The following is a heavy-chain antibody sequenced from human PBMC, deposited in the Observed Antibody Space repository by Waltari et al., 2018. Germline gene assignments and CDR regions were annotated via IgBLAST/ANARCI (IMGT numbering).Heavy chain of an antibody. D-gene: IGHD3-9*01. V-gene: IGHV1-18*01. Sequence: QVQLVQSGAEVKKPGASVKVSCKASGYKFVDYPITWVRQAPGQGLEWMGWKSIYNGKTHYAKKIQGRGTMTTDTSTGTAYMELRSLRSDDTAVYYCARNPTNIRRLSEIRYFDWLGEMDSWGLGTLVTVSS. CDR3: ARNPTNIRRLSEIRYFDWLGEMDS. J-gene: IGHJ5*01. CDR2: KSIYNGKT. CDR1: GYKFVDYP.